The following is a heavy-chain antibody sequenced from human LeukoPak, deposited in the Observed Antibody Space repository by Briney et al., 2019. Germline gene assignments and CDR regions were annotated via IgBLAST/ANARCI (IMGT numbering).Heavy chain of an antibody. CDR2: IKFDGSEE. CDR1: GFNFKSYW. D-gene: IGHD3-9*01. V-gene: IGHV3-7*04. J-gene: IGHJ4*02. CDR3: VRVESYIDILTGRFDVYHFDY. Sequence: PGGSLRLSCEASGFNFKSYWMSWVRQAPWRGLDWVANIKFDGSEEIYVDSVKGRFTISRDNAEKSLFLQMNSLRVEDTGVYHCVRVESYIDILTGRFDVYHFDYWGQGALVTVSS.